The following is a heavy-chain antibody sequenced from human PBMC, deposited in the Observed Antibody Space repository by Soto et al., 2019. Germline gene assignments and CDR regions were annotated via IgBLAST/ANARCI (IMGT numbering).Heavy chain of an antibody. CDR1: GFTFSSYA. CDR3: ARRTVVSLFDY. J-gene: IGHJ4*02. V-gene: IGHV3-30-3*01. D-gene: IGHD2-15*01. CDR2: ISYDGSNK. Sequence: QVQLVESGGGVVQPGRSLRLSCAASGFTFSSYAMHWVRQAPGKGLEWVAIISYDGSNKYYADSAKGRFTISRDTSKNTLFLQMNSLTAEDTAVYYCARRTVVSLFDYWGQGTLVTVSS.